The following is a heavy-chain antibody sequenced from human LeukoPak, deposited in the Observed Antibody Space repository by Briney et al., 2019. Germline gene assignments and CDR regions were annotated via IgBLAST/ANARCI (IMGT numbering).Heavy chain of an antibody. D-gene: IGHD3-10*01. CDR1: GGSVSSSNW. J-gene: IGHJ4*02. V-gene: IGHV4-4*02. CDR3: VRDLLGGAY. Sequence: SGTLSLTCAVSGGSVSSSNWWNWVRQPPGKGLEWIGEIYHGGSTNYNPSLKSRVTISIDKPKNQFSLKLNSVTAADTAVYYCVRDLLGGAYWGQGILVTVSS. CDR2: IYHGGST.